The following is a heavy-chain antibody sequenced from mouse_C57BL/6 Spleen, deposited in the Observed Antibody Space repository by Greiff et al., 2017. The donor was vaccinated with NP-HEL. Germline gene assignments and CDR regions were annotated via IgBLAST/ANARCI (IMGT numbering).Heavy chain of an antibody. V-gene: IGHV7-3*01. Sequence: EVHLVESGGGLVQPGGSLSLSCAASGFTFTDYYMSWVRQPPGKALEWLGFIRNKANGYTTEYIASVKGRFTISRDNTQSILYLQMNALRAEDSATYYCARYDYYSNCEKAYAMDYWGQGTSVTVSS. J-gene: IGHJ4*01. D-gene: IGHD2-5*01. CDR3: ARYDYYSNCEKAYAMDY. CDR1: GFTFTDYY. CDR2: IRNKANGYTT.